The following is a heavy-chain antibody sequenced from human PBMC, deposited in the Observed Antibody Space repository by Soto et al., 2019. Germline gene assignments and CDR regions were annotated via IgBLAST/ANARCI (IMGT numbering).Heavy chain of an antibody. CDR1: GYTFTSYY. J-gene: IGHJ6*02. CDR3: ARDCPIVVVVAATGYYYYGMDV. Sequence: QVQLVQSGAEVKKPGASVKVSCKASGYTFTSYYMHWVRQAPGQGLEWMGIINPSGGSTSYAQKFPGSVTMTRDTSTSTVYMELSSLRSEDTAVYYCARDCPIVVVVAATGYYYYGMDVWGQGTTVTVSS. V-gene: IGHV1-46*01. CDR2: INPSGGST. D-gene: IGHD2-15*01.